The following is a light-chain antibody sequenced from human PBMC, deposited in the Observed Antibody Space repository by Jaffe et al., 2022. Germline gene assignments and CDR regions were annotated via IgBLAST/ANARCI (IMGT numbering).Light chain of an antibody. CDR2: EVS. CDR1: SSDVGNYNS. Sequence: QSALTQPPSASGSPGQSVTISCTGTSSDVGNYNSVSWYQQHPGKAPKLIIYEVSERPSGVPHRFSGSKSGNTASLTVSGLQSEDEADYYCSSHALSNIWVFGGGTKLTVL. J-gene: IGLJ3*02. V-gene: IGLV2-8*01. CDR3: SSHALSNIWV.